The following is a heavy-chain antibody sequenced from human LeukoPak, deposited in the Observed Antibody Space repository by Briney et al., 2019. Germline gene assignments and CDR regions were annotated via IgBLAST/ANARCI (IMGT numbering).Heavy chain of an antibody. D-gene: IGHD3-22*01. CDR3: ARDSHYYYDTSGYWENDY. V-gene: IGHV4-38-2*02. Sequence: SETLSLTCAVSGYPISSGYYWGWIRQPPGKGLEWIGSIYYSGTTYYNPSLKSRVTISVDTSKNQFSLKLSSVTAADTAVYYCARDSHYYYDTSGYWENDYWGQGTLVTVSS. CDR1: GYPISSGYY. CDR2: IYYSGTT. J-gene: IGHJ4*02.